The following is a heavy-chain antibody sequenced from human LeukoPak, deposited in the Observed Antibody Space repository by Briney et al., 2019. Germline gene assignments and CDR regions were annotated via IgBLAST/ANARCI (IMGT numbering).Heavy chain of an antibody. D-gene: IGHD4-11*01. Sequence: GGSLRLSCAASGFTFSSYWMHWVRQAPGKGLVWVSRINSDGSSTSYADSVKGRFTISRDNAKNTLYLQMNSLRAEDTAVYYCATVTTSYYYYYGMDVWGQGTTVTVSS. CDR1: GFTFSSYW. CDR3: ATVTTSYYYYYGMDV. V-gene: IGHV3-74*01. J-gene: IGHJ6*02. CDR2: INSDGSST.